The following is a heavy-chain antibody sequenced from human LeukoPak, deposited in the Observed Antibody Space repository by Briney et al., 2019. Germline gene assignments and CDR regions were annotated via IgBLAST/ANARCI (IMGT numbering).Heavy chain of an antibody. CDR1: GFTFSSYG. D-gene: IGHD6-19*01. J-gene: IGHJ4*02. V-gene: IGHV3-48*04. Sequence: GGSLRLSCAASGFTFSSYGLNWARQAPGKGLEWVSYISSSGTTIQYADSVEGRFTISRDNAKNSLYLQMNSLRAEDTAVYYCARVTAVAAPWVYWGQGTQVTVSS. CDR3: ARVTAVAAPWVY. CDR2: ISSSGTTI.